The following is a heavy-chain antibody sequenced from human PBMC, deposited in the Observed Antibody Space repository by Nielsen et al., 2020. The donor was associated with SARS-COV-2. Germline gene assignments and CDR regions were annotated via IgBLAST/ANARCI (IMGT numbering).Heavy chain of an antibody. D-gene: IGHD3-22*01. CDR2: ISWNSGSI. CDR1: GFTFDDYA. Sequence: SLKISCAASGFTFDDYAMHWVRQAPGKGLEWVSGISWNSGSIGYADSVKGRFTISRDYSKNTLYLQMNGLRAEDTAVYYCAPSPVHYYDGIDSWGQGTLVTVSS. V-gene: IGHV3-9*01. CDR3: APSPVHYYDGIDS. J-gene: IGHJ4*02.